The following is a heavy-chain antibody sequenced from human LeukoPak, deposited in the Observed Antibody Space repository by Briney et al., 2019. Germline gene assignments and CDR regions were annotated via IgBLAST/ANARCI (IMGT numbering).Heavy chain of an antibody. CDR1: GFTFDDYA. V-gene: IGHV3-9*01. Sequence: PGGSLRLSCAASGFTFDDYAMHWVRQAPGKGLEWVSGISWNSGSIGYADSVKGRFTISRDNAKNSLYLQMNSLRAEDTALYYCAKEWTPWGQGTLVTVSS. CDR3: AKEWTP. CDR2: ISWNSGSI. J-gene: IGHJ5*02.